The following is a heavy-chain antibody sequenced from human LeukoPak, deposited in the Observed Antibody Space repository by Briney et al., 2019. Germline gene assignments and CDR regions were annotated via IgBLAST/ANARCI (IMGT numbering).Heavy chain of an antibody. J-gene: IGHJ4*02. CDR2: IKQDGSEK. V-gene: IGHV3-7*01. Sequence: GGSLRLSCAASGFTFSSYWMSWVRQAPGKGLEWVANIKQDGSEKYYVDSVEGRFTVSRDNTKNSLYLQMNSLRAEDTAVYYCTMIEWERWRGWGQGTLVTVSS. CDR3: TMIEWERWRG. D-gene: IGHD1-26*01. CDR1: GFTFSSYW.